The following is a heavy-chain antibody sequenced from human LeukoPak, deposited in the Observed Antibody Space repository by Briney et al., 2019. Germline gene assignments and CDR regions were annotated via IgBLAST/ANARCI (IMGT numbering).Heavy chain of an antibody. CDR1: GGTFSSYA. CDR2: IIPIFGTA. V-gene: IGHV1-69*01. CDR3: ARGVISSSSEGYYYYYGMDV. J-gene: IGHJ6*02. D-gene: IGHD6-6*01. Sequence: SVKVSCKASGGTFSSYAISWVRQAPGQGLEWMGGIIPIFGTANYAQKFQGRVTITADESTSTAYMELSSLRSEDTAVYYCARGVISSSSEGYYYYYGMDVWGQGTTVTVSS.